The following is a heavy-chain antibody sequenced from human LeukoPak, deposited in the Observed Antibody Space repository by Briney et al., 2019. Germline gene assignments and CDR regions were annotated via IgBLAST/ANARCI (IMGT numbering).Heavy chain of an antibody. V-gene: IGHV4-59*01. D-gene: IGHD2-21*02. Sequence: SETLSLTCTVSGGSISSYYWSWIRQPPGKGLEWIGYIYYSGSTNYNPSLKSRVTISVDTSKNQFSLKLRSVTAADTAMYYCARSAYCGGDCSSSYYYYYYMDVWGKGTTVTVSS. CDR1: GGSISSYY. CDR3: ARSAYCGGDCSSSYYYYYYMDV. J-gene: IGHJ6*03. CDR2: IYYSGST.